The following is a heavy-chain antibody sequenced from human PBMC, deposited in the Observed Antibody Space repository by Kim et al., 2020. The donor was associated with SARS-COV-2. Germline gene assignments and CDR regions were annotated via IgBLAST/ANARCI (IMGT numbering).Heavy chain of an antibody. CDR1: GYTFTSYA. Sequence: ASVKVSCKASGYTFTSYAMHWVRQAPGQRLEWMGWINAGNGNTKYSQKFQGRVTITRDTSASTAYMELSSLRSEDTAVYYCARDGGYCSSTSCYAVDGSGSPNDYWGQGTLVTVSS. J-gene: IGHJ4*02. CDR2: INAGNGNT. CDR3: ARDGGYCSSTSCYAVDGSGSPNDY. D-gene: IGHD2-2*01. V-gene: IGHV1-3*01.